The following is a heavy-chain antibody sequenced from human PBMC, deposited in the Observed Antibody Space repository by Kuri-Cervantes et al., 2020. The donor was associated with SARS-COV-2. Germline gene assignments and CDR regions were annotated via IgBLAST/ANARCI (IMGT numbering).Heavy chain of an antibody. J-gene: IGHJ4*02. D-gene: IGHD6-19*01. CDR2: ISSSSSTI. V-gene: IGHV3-48*01. CDR1: GFTFSSYS. Sequence: GESLKISCAASGFTFSSYSMNWVRQAPGKGLEWVSYISSSSSTIYYADSVKGRFTISRDNAKNSLYLQMNSLRAEDTAVYYCAKDFRSSIHSSGWYTGLLGVWGQGTLVTVSS. CDR3: AKDFRSSIHSSGWYTGLLGV.